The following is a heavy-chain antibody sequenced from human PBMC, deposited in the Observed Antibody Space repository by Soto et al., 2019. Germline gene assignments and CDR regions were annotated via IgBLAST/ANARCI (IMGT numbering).Heavy chain of an antibody. CDR1: GFSLTNYY. Sequence: ASVKVSCKDSGFSLTNYYMHWVRQAPGQGLEWLGILNPSGGVKDYAQKFQGRLTITRDTSQSAVQVELRSPRXDDTPVYYCAGQNYDCGMDVSAQVPTINVPS. CDR2: LNPSGGVK. J-gene: IGHJ6*02. V-gene: IGHV1-46*01. CDR3: AGQNYDCGMDV.